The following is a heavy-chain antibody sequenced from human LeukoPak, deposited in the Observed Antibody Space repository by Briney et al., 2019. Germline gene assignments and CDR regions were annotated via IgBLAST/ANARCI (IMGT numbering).Heavy chain of an antibody. V-gene: IGHV4-34*01. D-gene: IGHD2-2*01. CDR3: ARGRPYCSSTSCPNWFDP. CDR2: INHSGST. CDR1: GGSFSGYC. Sequence: MTSETLSLTCAVYGGSFSGYCWSWIRQPPGKGLEWIGEINHSGSTNYNPSLKSRVTISVDTSKNQFSLKLSSVTAADTAVYYCARGRPYCSSTSCPNWFDPWGQGTLVTVSS. J-gene: IGHJ5*02.